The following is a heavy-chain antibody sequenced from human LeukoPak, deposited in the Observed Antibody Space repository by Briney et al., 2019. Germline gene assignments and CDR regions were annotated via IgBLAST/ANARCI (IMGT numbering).Heavy chain of an antibody. CDR3: ARDRSPGYYDSSLDAFDI. CDR1: GFTFSSYW. V-gene: IGHV3-74*01. CDR2: INSDGSST. Sequence: GGSLRLSCAASGFTFSSYWMHWVRKAPGKGLVWVSRINSDGSSTSYADSVKGRFTISRDNAKNSLYLQMNSLRAEDTAVYYCARDRSPGYYDSSLDAFDIWGQGTMVTVSS. D-gene: IGHD3-22*01. J-gene: IGHJ3*02.